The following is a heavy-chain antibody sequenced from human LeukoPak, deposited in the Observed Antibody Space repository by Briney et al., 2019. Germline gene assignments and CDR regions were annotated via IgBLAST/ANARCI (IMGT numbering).Heavy chain of an antibody. D-gene: IGHD1-26*01. CDR2: ISSGTSYI. J-gene: IGHJ3*02. CDR3: ARDPTSSWETAFDI. CDR1: GFTFDDYA. V-gene: IGHV3-21*01. Sequence: GGSLRLSCAASGFTFDDYAMHWVRQAPGKGLEWVSSISSGTSYIYYADSVKGRFTISRDNAKNSLYLQMNSLRAEDTAVYYCARDPTSSWETAFDIWGQGTMVTVSS.